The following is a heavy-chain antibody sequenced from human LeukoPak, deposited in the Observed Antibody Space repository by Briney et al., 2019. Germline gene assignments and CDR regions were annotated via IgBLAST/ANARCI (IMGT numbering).Heavy chain of an antibody. D-gene: IGHD3-10*01. J-gene: IGHJ6*02. CDR1: GFTLSSYD. CDR2: IGVAGDT. CDR3: ARDLHGGYGMDV. V-gene: IGHV3-13*04. Sequence: PGGSLRLSCAASGFTLSSYDMHWVRQATGKSLEWVSVIGVAGDTYYAGSVKGRFTISRENSKNSLYLQMNSLRAGDTAVYFCARDLHGGYGMDVWGQGTTVAVSS.